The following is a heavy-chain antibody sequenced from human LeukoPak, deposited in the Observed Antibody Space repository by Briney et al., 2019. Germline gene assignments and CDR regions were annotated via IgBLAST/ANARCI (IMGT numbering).Heavy chain of an antibody. CDR3: ASSNWNYRIWDY. J-gene: IGHJ4*02. V-gene: IGHV1-69*05. D-gene: IGHD1-7*01. CDR1: GGTFSSYA. CDR2: IIPIFGTA. Sequence: SVKVSCKASGGTFSSYAISWVRQAPGQGLEWMGGIIPIFGTANYAQKFQGRVTITTDESTSTAYMELSSLRSEDTAVYYCASSNWNYRIWDYWGQGTLVTVSS.